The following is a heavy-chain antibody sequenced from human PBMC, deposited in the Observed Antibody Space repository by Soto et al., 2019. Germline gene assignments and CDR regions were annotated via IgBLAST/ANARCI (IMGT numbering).Heavy chain of an antibody. CDR3: ARGVAPMVYAIRGAWFDP. CDR1: GGSISSGGYY. J-gene: IGHJ5*02. CDR2: IYYSGST. V-gene: IGHV4-31*03. D-gene: IGHD2-8*01. Sequence: SETLSLTCTVSGGSISSGGYYWSWIRQHPGRGLEWIGYIYYSGSTYYNPSLKSRVTISVDTSKNQFSLKLSSVTAADTAVYYCARGVAPMVYAIRGAWFDPWGQGTLVTVSS.